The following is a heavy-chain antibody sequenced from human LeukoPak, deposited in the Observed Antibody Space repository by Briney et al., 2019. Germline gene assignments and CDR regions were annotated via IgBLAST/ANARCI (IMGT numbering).Heavy chain of an antibody. D-gene: IGHD3-3*01. Sequence: KASETLSLTCTVSGGSISSSSYYWGWIRQPPGKGLEWIGSIYYSGSTYYNPSLKSRVTISVDTSKNQFSLKLSSVTAADTAVYYCASLSPYNYDFWSGYYDYIDYWGQGTLVIVSS. CDR3: ASLSPYNYDFWSGYYDYIDY. CDR1: GGSISSSSYY. V-gene: IGHV4-39*07. J-gene: IGHJ4*02. CDR2: IYYSGST.